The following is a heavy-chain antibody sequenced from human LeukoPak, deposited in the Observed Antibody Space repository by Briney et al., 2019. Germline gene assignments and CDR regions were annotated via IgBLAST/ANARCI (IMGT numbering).Heavy chain of an antibody. V-gene: IGHV3-23*01. CDR3: AKGGHFSFFDV. Sequence: GGSLRLSCAASGITFGNYAMTWVRQAPGKGLEWVSTISGNGDTTFYPDSVKGRFTISRDNSKNTHYLQMNSLRLEDTALYYCAKGGHFSFFDVWGRGTLVTVSS. J-gene: IGHJ2*01. CDR2: ISGNGDTT. CDR1: GITFGNYA.